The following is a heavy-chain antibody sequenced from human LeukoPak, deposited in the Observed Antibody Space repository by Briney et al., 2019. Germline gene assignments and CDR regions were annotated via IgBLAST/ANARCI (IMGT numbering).Heavy chain of an antibody. CDR2: IYTSGST. J-gene: IGHJ5*02. CDR3: ARLASSSWSRVRWFDP. V-gene: IGHV4-4*09. CDR1: GGSISRYY. Sequence: SETLTLTRRVSGGSISRYYWSWIRQPPGKGVEWIGYIYTSGSTNYNPSLKSRVTISVDTSKNQFSLKLSSVTAADTAVYYCARLASSSWSRVRWFDPWGQGTLVTVSS. D-gene: IGHD6-13*01.